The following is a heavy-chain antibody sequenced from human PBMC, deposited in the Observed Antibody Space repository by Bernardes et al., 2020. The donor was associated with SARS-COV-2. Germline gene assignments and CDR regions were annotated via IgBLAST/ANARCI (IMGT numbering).Heavy chain of an antibody. CDR3: ARAPRYCSGGTCYGGFDI. CDR1: GFTFSSHA. Sequence: GGSLRLSCAASGFTFSSHAMHWVRQAPGKGLEWVTVISDDGSNKYFVDSVKGRFTISRDSSKNTVYLQMNSLRDEDTAVYHCARAPRYCSGGTCYGGFDIWGQGTMVTVSS. CDR2: ISDDGSNK. J-gene: IGHJ3*02. D-gene: IGHD2-15*01. V-gene: IGHV3-30*03.